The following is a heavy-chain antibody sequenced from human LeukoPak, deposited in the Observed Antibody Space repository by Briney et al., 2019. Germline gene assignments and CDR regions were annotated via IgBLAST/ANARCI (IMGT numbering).Heavy chain of an antibody. Sequence: ASVKLSCKASGYTFTNFYMHWVRQAPGQGLEWVGIINPSGGAASYAQRLQGRVAMTRDTSTNTVYMVLSSLRSEDTAVYYCVRGGTMAPWGQGTLVTVSS. CDR3: VRGGTMAP. V-gene: IGHV1-46*04. CDR2: INPSGGAA. J-gene: IGHJ5*02. D-gene: IGHD2-15*01. CDR1: GYTFTNFY.